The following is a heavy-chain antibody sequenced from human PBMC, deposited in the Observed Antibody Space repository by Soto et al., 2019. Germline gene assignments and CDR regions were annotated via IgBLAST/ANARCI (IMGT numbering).Heavy chain of an antibody. D-gene: IGHD6-13*01. Sequence: SETLSLTCTVSGGTISSYDWSWIRQPPGKGLEWIGYIYYSGSTNYNPSLKSRVTISVDTSKNQFSLKLSSVTAADTAVYYCARGAYSSSWYEDQVYYYYYYMDVWGKGTTVTVSS. CDR2: IYYSGST. CDR1: GGTISSYD. CDR3: ARGAYSSSWYEDQVYYYYYYMDV. V-gene: IGHV4-59*01. J-gene: IGHJ6*03.